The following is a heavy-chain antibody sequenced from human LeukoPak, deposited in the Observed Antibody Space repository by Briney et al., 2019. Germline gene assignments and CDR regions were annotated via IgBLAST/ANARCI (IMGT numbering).Heavy chain of an antibody. CDR3: ARRLWAYCGGDCYAQFFDP. CDR2: ISGSGGST. J-gene: IGHJ5*02. D-gene: IGHD2-21*02. CDR1: GFTFSSYA. V-gene: IGHV3-23*01. Sequence: AGGSLRLSCAASGFTFSSYAMSWVRQAPGKGLEWVSAISGSGGSTYYADSVKGRFTISRDSSKNTLYLQMSSLRSEDTAVYYCARRLWAYCGGDCYAQFFDPWGQGTLVTVSS.